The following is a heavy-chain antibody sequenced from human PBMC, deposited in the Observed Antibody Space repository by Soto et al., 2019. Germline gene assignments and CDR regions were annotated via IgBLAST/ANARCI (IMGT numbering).Heavy chain of an antibody. V-gene: IGHV4-39*01. Sequence: PSDTLSLTCNVSVVSISSTSYIGGGVRQPAGKGRELIETLDHSRTAHYSPSLKSRINITADPSKNQVSLTLTSVTPADTAVYYWARQGSYCGHGALVTVSS. CDR1: VVSISSTSYI. CDR2: LDHSRTA. J-gene: IGHJ4*01. CDR3: ARQGSY.